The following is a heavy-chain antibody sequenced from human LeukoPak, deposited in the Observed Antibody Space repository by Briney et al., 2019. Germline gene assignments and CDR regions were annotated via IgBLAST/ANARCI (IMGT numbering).Heavy chain of an antibody. Sequence: PGGSLRLSCAASGFTLSSYGMHWVRQAPGKGLEWVAVISYDGSNKYYADSVKGRFTISRDNSKNTLYLQMNSLRAEDTAVYYCATGTTTVTRWDFDYWGQGTLVTVSS. CDR3: ATGTTTVTRWDFDY. J-gene: IGHJ4*02. CDR2: ISYDGSNK. CDR1: GFTLSSYG. D-gene: IGHD4-17*01. V-gene: IGHV3-30*03.